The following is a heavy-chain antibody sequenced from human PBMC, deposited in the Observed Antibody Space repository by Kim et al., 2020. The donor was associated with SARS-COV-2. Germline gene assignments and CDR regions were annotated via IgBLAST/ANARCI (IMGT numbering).Heavy chain of an antibody. Sequence: GGSLRLSCAASGFTFSSYWMTWVRQAPGKGLEWVANIKQDGSEKYYVDSVKGRFTISRDNAKNSLYLQMNSLRAEDTAVYYCARDSPRSTSYYYGMDVWGPGTTGTVSS. CDR3: ARDSPRSTSYYYGMDV. CDR2: IKQDGSEK. D-gene: IGHD2-2*01. V-gene: IGHV3-7*01. J-gene: IGHJ6*02. CDR1: GFTFSSYW.